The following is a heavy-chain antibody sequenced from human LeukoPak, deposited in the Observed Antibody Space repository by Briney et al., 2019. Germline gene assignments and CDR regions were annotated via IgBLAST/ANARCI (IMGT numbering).Heavy chain of an antibody. CDR3: ARQANRESSYAFDA. J-gene: IGHJ3*01. CDR1: GYRFSNYW. Sequence: GESLKISCKGSGYRFSNYWIGWVRQMPGKGLEWMNLIYPGDSDTRNSPSFQGQVTIAADKSISTAYLQWSSLKASDTAIYYCARQANRESSYAFDAWGQGTMVTVSS. CDR2: IYPGDSDT. D-gene: IGHD1-14*01. V-gene: IGHV5-51*01.